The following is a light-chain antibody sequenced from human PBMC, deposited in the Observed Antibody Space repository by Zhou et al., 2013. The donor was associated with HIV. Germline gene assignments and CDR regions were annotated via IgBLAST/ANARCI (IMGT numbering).Light chain of an antibody. Sequence: DIQMTQSPSSLSASIGDRVTITCRASQNIGTYLNWYQQRPGKAPNLLIYATSTLQSGVPSRFSGVGSGTVFILNITNLHPEDFATYHCQQSFTTIPITFGQGTRLEIK. CDR2: ATS. J-gene: IGKJ5*01. CDR1: QNIGTY. CDR3: QQSFTTIPIT. V-gene: IGKV1-39*01.